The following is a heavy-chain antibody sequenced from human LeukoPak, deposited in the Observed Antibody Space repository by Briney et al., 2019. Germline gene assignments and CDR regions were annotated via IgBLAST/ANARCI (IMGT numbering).Heavy chain of an antibody. CDR1: GFTFTDYP. CDR2: LTRSGGDT. CDR3: AKTLDRVPAALD. V-gene: IGHV3-23*01. D-gene: IGHD2-2*01. Sequence: GGSLRLSCAASGFTFTDYPMSWVRQAPGKGVEWVSALTRSGGDTYHADTVKGRFTISRDNSKDTLYLQMNSLRAEDTAVYYCAKTLDRVPAALDWGQGTLVTVSS. J-gene: IGHJ4*02.